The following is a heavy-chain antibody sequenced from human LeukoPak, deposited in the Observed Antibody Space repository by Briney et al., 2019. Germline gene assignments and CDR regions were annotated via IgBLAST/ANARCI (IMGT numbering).Heavy chain of an antibody. Sequence: PSETLSLTCTVSGGSTSDYFWSWIRQPPGKGLEWIGYIYYSGSTKCSPSLKSRVTMTLDTSKSHFSLRLNSVTAADTAVYYCASQPPYCSSSTCYSFDYWGQGILVTVSS. V-gene: IGHV4-59*08. CDR3: ASQPPYCSSSTCYSFDY. CDR2: IYYSGST. J-gene: IGHJ4*02. D-gene: IGHD2-2*01. CDR1: GGSTSDYF.